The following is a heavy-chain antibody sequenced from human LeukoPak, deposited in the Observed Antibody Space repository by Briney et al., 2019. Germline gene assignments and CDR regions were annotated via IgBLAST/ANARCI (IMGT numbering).Heavy chain of an antibody. CDR3: ARLRANHYGSLDF. Sequence: GESLKISCKGSGYSFTTYWIGWVRQMPGKGLEWMEVIYPGDSDTKYSPSFQGHVTIAVDKSLSTAYLQWSSLKPSDTATYYCARLRANHYGSLDFWGQGTLVTVSS. CDR1: GYSFTTYW. V-gene: IGHV5-51*01. CDR2: IYPGDSDT. J-gene: IGHJ4*02. D-gene: IGHD3-10*01.